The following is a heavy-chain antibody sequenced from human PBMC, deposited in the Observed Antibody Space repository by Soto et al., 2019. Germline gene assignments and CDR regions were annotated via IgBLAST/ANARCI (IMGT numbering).Heavy chain of an antibody. J-gene: IGHJ4*02. D-gene: IGHD4-17*01. V-gene: IGHV3-33*01. CDR2: IWYDGTQK. Sequence: HPGGSLRLSCEASGFTFNTYSMHWVRQPPGKGLEWLAAIWYDGTQKYYADSVKGRFIISGDNSKKTLYLEMNSLRAEDTAVYYCARAGGTTVTGLWHFDSWGQGTLVTVSS. CDR3: ARAGGTTVTGLWHFDS. CDR1: GFTFNTYS.